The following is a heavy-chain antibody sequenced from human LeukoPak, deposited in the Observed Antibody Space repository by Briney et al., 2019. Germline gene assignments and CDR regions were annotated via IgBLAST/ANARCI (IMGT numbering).Heavy chain of an antibody. J-gene: IGHJ4*02. CDR2: INHSGST. D-gene: IGHD3-10*01. V-gene: IGHV4-34*01. Sequence: SETLSLTCAVYGGSFSGYYWSWIRQPPGKGLEWIGEINHSGSTNYNPSLKSRVTISVDTSKNQFSLKLSSVTAADTAVYYCARAVRITKLRRPPAPFDYWGQGTLVPVSS. CDR3: ARAVRITKLRRPPAPFDY. CDR1: GGSFSGYY.